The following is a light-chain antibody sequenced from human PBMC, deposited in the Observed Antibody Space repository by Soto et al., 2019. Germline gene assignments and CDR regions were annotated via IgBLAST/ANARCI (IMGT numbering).Light chain of an antibody. CDR3: MSYAGGNRFV. V-gene: IGLV2-8*01. Sequence: QFVLTQPPSASGSPGQSVTISCAGTINGVGGYNYVSWYQQHPGKVPQLMIYQVTKRPSGVPDRFSASKSDTTASLTISGLQAEDEGDYYCMSYAGGNRFVFGTGTKVTVL. J-gene: IGLJ1*01. CDR2: QVT. CDR1: INGVGGYNY.